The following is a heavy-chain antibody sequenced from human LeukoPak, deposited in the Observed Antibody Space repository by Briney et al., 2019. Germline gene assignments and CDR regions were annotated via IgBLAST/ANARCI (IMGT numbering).Heavy chain of an antibody. J-gene: IGHJ4*02. CDR1: GGSISSYY. D-gene: IGHD3-22*01. CDR2: IYYSGST. CDR3: ARPYDSSGWMTYYFDY. Sequence: PSETLSLTCTVSGGSISSYYWSWLRQPPGKGLEWIGYIYYSGSTNYNPSLKSRVTISVDTSKNQFSLKLSSVTAADTAVYYCARPYDSSGWMTYYFDYWGQGTLVTVSS. V-gene: IGHV4-59*12.